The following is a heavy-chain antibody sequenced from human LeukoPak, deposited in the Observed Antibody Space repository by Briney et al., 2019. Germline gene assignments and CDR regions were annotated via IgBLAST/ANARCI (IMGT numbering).Heavy chain of an antibody. J-gene: IGHJ4*02. Sequence: GGSLLLSSAASGFTFYDYAMHWVRQAPGMGLEWVSGISWNSGNIGYADSVKGRFTISRDNAKNSLYLQMNSLRSEDTALYYCAKAEGGWESLPSDYWGQGTLVTVSS. CDR2: ISWNSGNI. V-gene: IGHV3-9*01. D-gene: IGHD1-26*01. CDR3: AKAEGGWESLPSDY. CDR1: GFTFYDYA.